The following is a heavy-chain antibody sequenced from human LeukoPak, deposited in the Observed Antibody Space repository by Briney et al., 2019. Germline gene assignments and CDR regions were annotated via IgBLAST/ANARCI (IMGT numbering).Heavy chain of an antibody. Sequence: PSETLSLTCTVSGGSIGGYYWSWIRQPAGKGLEWIGRIYISGSTDYNPSLKSRVTMSIDTSKNQFSLQLVSVTAADTAVYFCASFGNSAFDIWGQGTMVTVSS. CDR3: ASFGNSAFDI. J-gene: IGHJ3*02. V-gene: IGHV4-4*07. CDR2: IYISGST. CDR1: GGSIGGYY. D-gene: IGHD1-14*01.